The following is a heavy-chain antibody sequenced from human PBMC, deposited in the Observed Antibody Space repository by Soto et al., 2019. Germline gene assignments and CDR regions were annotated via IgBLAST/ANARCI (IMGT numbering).Heavy chain of an antibody. CDR1: GGSFSGYY. D-gene: IGHD3-22*01. CDR2: INHSGST. CDR3: ARGARDYYDRKRRNFDY. V-gene: IGHV4-34*01. J-gene: IGHJ4*02. Sequence: SETLSLTCAVYGGSFSGYYWSWIRQPPGKGLEWIGEINHSGSTNYNPSLKSRVTISVDTSKNQFSLKLSSVTAADTAVYYCARGARDYYDRKRRNFDYWGQGTLVTVSS.